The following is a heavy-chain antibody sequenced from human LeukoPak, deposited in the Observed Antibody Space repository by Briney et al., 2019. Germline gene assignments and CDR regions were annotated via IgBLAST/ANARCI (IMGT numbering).Heavy chain of an antibody. Sequence: GGSLRLSCAASGFTFSSYAMSWVRQAPGRGLEWVSAISGSGGSTYYADSVKGRFTISRDNAKNSLYLQMNSLRAEDTAVYYCAPDLIAVAGTSGSGYYYYGMDVWGQGTTVTVSS. J-gene: IGHJ6*02. CDR1: GFTFSSYA. CDR3: APDLIAVAGTSGSGYYYYGMDV. V-gene: IGHV3-23*01. CDR2: ISGSGGST. D-gene: IGHD6-19*01.